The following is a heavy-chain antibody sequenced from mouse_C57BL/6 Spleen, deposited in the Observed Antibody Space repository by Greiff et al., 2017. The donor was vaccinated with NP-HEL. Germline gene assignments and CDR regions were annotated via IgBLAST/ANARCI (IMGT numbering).Heavy chain of an antibody. CDR3: AKGSAGYVRFDY. D-gene: IGHD3-2*02. Sequence: QVQLQQPGTELVKPGASVKLSCKASGYTFTSYWMHWVKQRPGQGLEWIGNINPSNGGTNYNEKFKSKATLTVDKSSSTAYMQLSSLTSEDSAVYDVAKGSAGYVRFDYWGQGTTVTVSA. CDR1: GYTFTSYW. CDR2: INPSNGGT. J-gene: IGHJ2*01. V-gene: IGHV1-53*01.